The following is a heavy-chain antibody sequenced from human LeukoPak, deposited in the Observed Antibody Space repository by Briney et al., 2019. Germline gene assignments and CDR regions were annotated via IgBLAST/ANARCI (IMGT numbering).Heavy chain of an antibody. CDR1: GFTFSTYA. Sequence: GGSLRLSCAASGFTFSTYAMSWVRQAPGKGLEWVSAILGSGGGTYYTDSVKGRFTISRDNSKNTLYLQMNSLRAEDTAVYHCAKGPHPFDYWGQGTLVNVSS. CDR2: ILGSGGGT. J-gene: IGHJ4*02. CDR3: AKGPHPFDY. V-gene: IGHV3-23*01.